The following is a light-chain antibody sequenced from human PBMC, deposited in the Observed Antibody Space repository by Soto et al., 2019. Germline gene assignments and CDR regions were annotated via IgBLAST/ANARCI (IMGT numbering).Light chain of an antibody. CDR2: DAS. V-gene: IGKV3-11*01. J-gene: IGKJ4*01. Sequence: IVLTQSPATLSLSPGARAPLSCRASQSVSSSLAWYQQKPGQPPRLLIYDASRRATGIPARVSGSGSGTDFTLTISSLQPEDFATYYCQQSYSTPSLTFGGGTKVDIK. CDR3: QQSYSTPSLT. CDR1: QSVSSS.